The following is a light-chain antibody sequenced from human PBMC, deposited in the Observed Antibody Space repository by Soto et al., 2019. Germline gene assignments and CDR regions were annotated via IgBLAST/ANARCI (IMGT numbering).Light chain of an antibody. CDR1: QSVGSSY. J-gene: IGKJ4*01. CDR2: GTS. V-gene: IGKV3-20*01. CDR3: QQYRSSPLT. Sequence: EIVLTQSPGTLSLSPGERATLSCRASQSVGSSYLAWYQQKPGQAPRLLIYGTSSRATGIPDRFSGSGSGTDFTLTISRLEPKDFAVYYCQQYRSSPLTFGGGTKVDIK.